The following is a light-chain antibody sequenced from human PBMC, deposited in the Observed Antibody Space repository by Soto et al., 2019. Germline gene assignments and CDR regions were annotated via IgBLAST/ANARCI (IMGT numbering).Light chain of an antibody. J-gene: IGLJ7*01. V-gene: IGLV4-69*01. CDR3: QTWVSGIRV. CDR2: LSSDGSH. CDR1: TGHSSYA. Sequence: QLVLTQSPSASASLGASVTLTCTLTTGHSSYAIAWHQQQPEKGPRYLMKLSSDGSHIKGDGIPDRFSGSSSGPERYLTISSLQSEDEADYYCQTWVSGIRVFGGGTQLTVL.